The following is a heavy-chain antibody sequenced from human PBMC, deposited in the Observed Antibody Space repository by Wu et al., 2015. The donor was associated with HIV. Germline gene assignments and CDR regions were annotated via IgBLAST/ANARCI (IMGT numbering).Heavy chain of an antibody. CDR3: ARGLQDPTRPVAGTWYFDH. Sequence: QVQLVQSGAEVKKPGSSMKVSCKASGDTFSNYNINWVRHVPGQGLEWMGGVIPIFGTTSYAQKFQGRVTINTDESTSTAYMELSSLRSEDTAVYYCARGLQDPTRPVAGTWYFDHWGQGTLVTVSS. D-gene: IGHD6-19*01. V-gene: IGHV1-69*05. J-gene: IGHJ4*02. CDR2: VIPIFGTT. CDR1: GDTFSNYN.